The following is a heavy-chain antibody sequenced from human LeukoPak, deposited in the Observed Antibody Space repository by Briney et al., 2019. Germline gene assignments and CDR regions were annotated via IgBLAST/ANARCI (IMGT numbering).Heavy chain of an antibody. J-gene: IGHJ4*02. Sequence: PGGSLRLSCAASGFTSRIYAMSWVRQAPGKGLEWVSVIYSGGSTYYADSVKGRFTISRDNAKKSLYLQMNSLRAEDTALYYCARRDYYGSGSPVFWGQGTLVTVSS. CDR2: IYSGGST. CDR3: ARRDYYGSGSPVF. V-gene: IGHV3-53*01. D-gene: IGHD3-10*01. CDR1: GFTSRIYA.